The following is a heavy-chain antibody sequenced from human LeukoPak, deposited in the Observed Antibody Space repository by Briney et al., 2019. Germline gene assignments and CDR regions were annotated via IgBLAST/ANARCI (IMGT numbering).Heavy chain of an antibody. Sequence: SETLSLTCTVSGDSIGSSYWSWIRQPPGKGLEWIGCIYYIGSTNYNPSLKSRLTISEDLSKNQFSLKLRSLTAADTAVYYCARVPRGVWGRYRYSYYMDVWGEGTTVTVSS. CDR1: GDSIGSSY. CDR3: ARVPRGVWGRYRYSYYMDV. V-gene: IGHV4-59*01. J-gene: IGHJ6*03. D-gene: IGHD3-16*02. CDR2: IYYIGST.